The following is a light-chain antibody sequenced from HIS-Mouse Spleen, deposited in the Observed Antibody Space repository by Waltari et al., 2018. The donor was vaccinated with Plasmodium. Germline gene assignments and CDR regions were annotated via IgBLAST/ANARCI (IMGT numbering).Light chain of an antibody. V-gene: IGKV3-15*01. CDR3: QQYNNWPAWT. CDR1: QSVSSN. CDR2: GAS. Sequence: EIVMTQSPATLSVSPGERAPLSCRASQSVSSNLAWYQQKPGQAPRLLIYGASTRAPGIPARFSGSGSGTEFTLTISSLQSEDFAVYYCQQYNNWPAWTFGQGTKVEIK. J-gene: IGKJ1*01.